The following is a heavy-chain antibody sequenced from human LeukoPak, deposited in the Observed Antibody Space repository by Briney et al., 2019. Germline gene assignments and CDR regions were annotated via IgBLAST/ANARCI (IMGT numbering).Heavy chain of an antibody. D-gene: IGHD3-10*01. CDR3: ARGWFGEINVSRDYYYYMDV. CDR2: IIPIFGTA. J-gene: IGHJ6*03. Sequence: GASVKVSCKASGGTFSSYAISWVRQAPGQGLEWMGGIIPIFGTANYAQKFQGRVTITADESTSTAYMELSSLRSEDTAVYYCARGWFGEINVSRDYYYYMDVWGKGTTVTVSS. V-gene: IGHV1-69*13. CDR1: GGTFSSYA.